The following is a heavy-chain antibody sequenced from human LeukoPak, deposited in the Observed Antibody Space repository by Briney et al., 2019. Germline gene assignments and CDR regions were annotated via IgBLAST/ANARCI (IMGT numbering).Heavy chain of an antibody. CDR3: ARQTSSDYVWGSHCYFDY. D-gene: IGHD3-16*01. V-gene: IGHV4-39*01. CDR2: IYYSGST. CDR1: GGSISSSSYS. Sequence: PSETLSLTCTVSGGSISSSSYSWGWIRQPPGKGLEWLGSIYYSGSTYYNPSLKSRVTISVDTSNNQFSLKLSSVTAADTAVYYCARQTSSDYVWGSHCYFDYWGQGTLVTVSS. J-gene: IGHJ4*02.